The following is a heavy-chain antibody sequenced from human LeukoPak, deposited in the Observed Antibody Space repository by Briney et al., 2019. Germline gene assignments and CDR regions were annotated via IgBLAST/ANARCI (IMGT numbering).Heavy chain of an antibody. CDR2: ISYDGSIK. V-gene: IGHV3-30-3*01. CDR1: GFTFSSYW. J-gene: IGHJ6*02. CDR3: ARGPTTRGYYYYYGMDV. D-gene: IGHD4-11*01. Sequence: PGGSLRLSCAASGFTFSSYWMSWVRQAPGKGLEWVAVISYDGSIKYYADSVKGRFTISRDNSKNTLYLQMNSLRAEDTAVYYCARGPTTRGYYYYYGMDVWGQGTTVTVSS.